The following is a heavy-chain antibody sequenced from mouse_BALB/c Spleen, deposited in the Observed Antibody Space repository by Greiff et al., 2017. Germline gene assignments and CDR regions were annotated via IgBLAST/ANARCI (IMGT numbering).Heavy chain of an antibody. CDR3: TRIYDYVPVDY. D-gene: IGHD2-4*01. V-gene: IGHV1-5*01. CDR2: IYPGNSDT. J-gene: IGHJ2*01. CDR1: GYSFTSYW. Sequence: EVQLQESGTVLARPGASVKMSCKASGYSFTSYWMHWVKQRPGQGLEWIGAIYPGNSDTSYNQKFKGKAKLTAVTSASTAYMELSSLTNEDSAVYYCTRIYDYVPVDYWGQGTTLTVSS.